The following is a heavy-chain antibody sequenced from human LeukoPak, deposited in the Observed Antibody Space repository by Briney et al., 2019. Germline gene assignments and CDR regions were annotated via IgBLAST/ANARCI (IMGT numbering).Heavy chain of an antibody. D-gene: IGHD5-18*01. CDR2: INPNSGGT. CDR3: ARVRIQLWLGSDAFDI. J-gene: IGHJ3*02. V-gene: IGHV1-2*02. Sequence: GASVKVSCKASGYTFTGYYMHWVRQAPGQGLEWMGWINPNSGGTNYAQKFQGRVTMTRDTSISTAYMELSRLRSDDTAVYYCARVRIQLWLGSDAFDIWGQGTMVTVSS. CDR1: GYTFTGYY.